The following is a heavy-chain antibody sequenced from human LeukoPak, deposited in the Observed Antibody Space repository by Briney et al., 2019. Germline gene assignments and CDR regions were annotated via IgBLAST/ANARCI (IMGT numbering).Heavy chain of an antibody. J-gene: IGHJ1*01. Sequence: SETLSLTCTVSGGSISRYYWSWIRLPPGKGLEYIGCIDHNGRTNYSPSLQSRVTMSVDTSKNQFSLNLTSVTAADTAVYYCARHLGLMTNLQYWGPGTLITVAS. CDR2: IDHNGRT. CDR3: ARHLGLMTNLQY. V-gene: IGHV4-59*08. D-gene: IGHD3-16*01. CDR1: GGSISRYY.